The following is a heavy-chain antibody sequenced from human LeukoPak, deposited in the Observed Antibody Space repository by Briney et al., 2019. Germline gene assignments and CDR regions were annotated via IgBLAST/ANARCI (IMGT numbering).Heavy chain of an antibody. D-gene: IGHD7-27*01. CDR1: GFTFTTYG. Sequence: GGSLRLSCAASGFTFTTYGMHWVRQAPGRGLQWVAFIRDNGSTKYYADSVKGRFTISRDNSKNTVYLQMNSLRAEDAAVYYCAKDLEVFAGDSAGEWGQGTLVTVSS. J-gene: IGHJ4*02. CDR3: AKDLEVFAGDSAGE. V-gene: IGHV3-30*02. CDR2: IRDNGSTK.